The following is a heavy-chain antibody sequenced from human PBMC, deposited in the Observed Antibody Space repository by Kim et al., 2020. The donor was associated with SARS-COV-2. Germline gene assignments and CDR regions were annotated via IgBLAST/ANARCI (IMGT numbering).Heavy chain of an antibody. V-gene: IGHV3-30*18. CDR1: GFTFSSYG. Sequence: GGSLRLSCAASGFTFSSYGMHWVRQAPGKGLEWVAVISYDGSNKYYADSVKGRFTISRDNSKNTLYLQMNSLRAEDTAVYYCAKIYSNYNHYYYYGMDVWGQGTTVTVSS. D-gene: IGHD4-4*01. CDR2: ISYDGSNK. CDR3: AKIYSNYNHYYYYGMDV. J-gene: IGHJ6*02.